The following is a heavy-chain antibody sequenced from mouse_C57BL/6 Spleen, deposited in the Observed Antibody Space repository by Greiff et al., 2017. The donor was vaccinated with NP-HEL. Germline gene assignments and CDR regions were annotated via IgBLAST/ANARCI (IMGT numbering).Heavy chain of an antibody. D-gene: IGHD1-1*01. Sequence: VQLQQPGAELVRPGSSVKLSCKASGYTFTSYWMDWVKQRPGQGLEWIGNIYPSDSETHYNQKFKDKATLTVDKSSSTAYMQLSSLTSEDSAVYYCASRYYGSSYVDYWGQGTTLTVSS. J-gene: IGHJ2*01. CDR3: ASRYYGSSYVDY. CDR1: GYTFTSYW. V-gene: IGHV1-61*01. CDR2: IYPSDSET.